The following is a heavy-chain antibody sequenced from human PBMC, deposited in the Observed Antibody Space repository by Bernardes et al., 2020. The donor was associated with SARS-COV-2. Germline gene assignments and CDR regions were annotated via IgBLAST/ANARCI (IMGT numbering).Heavy chain of an antibody. V-gene: IGHV3-7*01. D-gene: IGHD5-18*01. J-gene: IGHJ5*02. CDR1: GFTFRSYW. CDR2: IKEDGSEQ. Sequence: VGSLILSCAASGFTFRSYWMSWVRQAPGTGLEWVANIKEDGSEQNYVDSVKGRFSISRDNAKNSLYLQMKGLRAEDTAVYYSAKGGYRYGSWGQGTLGTV. CDR3: AKGGYRYGS.